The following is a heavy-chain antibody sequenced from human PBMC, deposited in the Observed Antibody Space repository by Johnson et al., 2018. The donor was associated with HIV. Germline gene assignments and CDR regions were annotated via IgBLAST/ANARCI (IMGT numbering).Heavy chain of an antibody. Sequence: EVQLVESGGGVVQPGRSLRLSCAASGFTFSYYGIHWVRQAPGKGLEWVANIKQDGSEKYYVDSVKGRFTISRDNAKNSLYLQMNSLRAEDTAVYYCAREEEWELTLVGVGAFDIWGQGTMVTVSS. CDR1: GFTFSYYG. D-gene: IGHD1-26*01. CDR2: IKQDGSEK. V-gene: IGHV3-7*03. J-gene: IGHJ3*02. CDR3: AREEEWELTLVGVGAFDI.